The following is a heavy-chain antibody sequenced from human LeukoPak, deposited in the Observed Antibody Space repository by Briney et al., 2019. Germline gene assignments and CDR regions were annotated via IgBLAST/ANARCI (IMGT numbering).Heavy chain of an antibody. CDR3: AKSYNNPTVAVRVRGVIPYFDY. CDR2: VSGSGADT. CDR1: GFTFSSYG. Sequence: GGTLRLSCAASGFTFSSYGMNWVRQAPGKGLEWVAGVSGSGADTYYADSVKGRFTISRDNSRTTLYLQMISLRADDTAVYYCAKSYNNPTVAVRVRGVIPYFDYWGQGSLVTVSS. V-gene: IGHV3-23*01. J-gene: IGHJ4*02. D-gene: IGHD3-10*01.